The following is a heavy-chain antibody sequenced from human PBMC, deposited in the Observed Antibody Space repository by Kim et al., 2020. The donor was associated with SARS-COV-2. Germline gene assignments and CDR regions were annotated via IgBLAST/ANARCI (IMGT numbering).Heavy chain of an antibody. CDR1: GYTFTGHY. V-gene: IGHV1-2*02. CDR2: INPNSGGT. Sequence: ASVKVSCKTSGYTFTGHYMHWVRQAPGQGLEWMGWINPNSGGTIYAQKFQGRVTMTRDTSISTAYMELSSLISDDTAVYYCARDRDTPPGRGNAFDVWGQGTMVTVSS. J-gene: IGHJ3*01. CDR3: ARDRDTPPGRGNAFDV. D-gene: IGHD2-15*01.